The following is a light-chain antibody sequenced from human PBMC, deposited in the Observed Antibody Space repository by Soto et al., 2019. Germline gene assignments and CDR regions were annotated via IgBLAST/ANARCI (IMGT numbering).Light chain of an antibody. CDR3: QQYDNLPT. CDR1: QDIDNY. J-gene: IGKJ2*01. Sequence: DIQMTQSPSSLSASVGDRVTITCQASQDIDNYLNWYQQKPGKAPKLLINDASNLETGVPSRFSGSGSGTDFTFTISSLQPEDIETYDCQQYDNLPTFGQGTKLEIK. V-gene: IGKV1-33*01. CDR2: DAS.